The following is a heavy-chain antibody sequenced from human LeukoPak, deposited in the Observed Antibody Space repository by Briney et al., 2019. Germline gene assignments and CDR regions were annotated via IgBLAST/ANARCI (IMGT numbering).Heavy chain of an antibody. D-gene: IGHD2-15*01. J-gene: IGHJ4*02. CDR1: GFTFTDYY. CDR3: ARVSVVVARFDY. Sequence: ASVKVSCKASGFTFTDYYMHWVRQAPGQGLEWMGIINPSGGSTSYAQKFQGRVTMTRDTSTSTVYMELSSLRSEDTAVYYCARVSVVVARFDYWGQGTLVTVSS. V-gene: IGHV1-46*01. CDR2: INPSGGST.